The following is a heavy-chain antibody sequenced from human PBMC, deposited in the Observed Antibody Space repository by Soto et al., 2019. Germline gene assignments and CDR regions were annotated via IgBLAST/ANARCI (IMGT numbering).Heavy chain of an antibody. CDR2: ISYDGNKK. Sequence: QVQLVESGGGVVQTGRSLRLSCAASGFTFSSFGVNWVRQAPGKGLEWVARISYDGNKKEYEDSMKGRFTIPRDNSKNTLDLQMNSLRVDDTAMYYCAKDRWAGYYESSPPDSWGQGTLVTVSS. V-gene: IGHV3-30*18. CDR3: AKDRWAGYYESSPPDS. J-gene: IGHJ4*02. D-gene: IGHD3-22*01. CDR1: GFTFSSFG.